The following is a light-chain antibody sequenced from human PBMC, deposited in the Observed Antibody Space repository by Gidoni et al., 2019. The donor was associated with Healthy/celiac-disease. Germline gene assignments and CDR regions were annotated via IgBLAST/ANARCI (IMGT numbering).Light chain of an antibody. CDR1: QGISNY. V-gene: IGKV1-27*01. CDR3: QKYNSAPWT. CDR2: AAS. Sequence: DTQMTQSPSSLSASVGDRVTITCRASQGISNYLAWYQQKPGKVPKLLIYAASTLQSGVPSRFSGSGSGTDFTLTISSLQPEDVATYYCQKYNSAPWTFXQXTKVXFK. J-gene: IGKJ1*01.